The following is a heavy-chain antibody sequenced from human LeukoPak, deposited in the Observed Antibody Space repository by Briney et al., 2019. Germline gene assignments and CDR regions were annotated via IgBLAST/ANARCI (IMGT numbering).Heavy chain of an antibody. Sequence: SETLSLTCAVYGGSFSGYYWSWIRQPPGKGLEWIGEINHSGSTNYNPSLKSRVTISVDTSKNQFSLKLSSVTAADTAVYYCARAGIYVWGSYRSNWFDPWGQGTLVTVSS. V-gene: IGHV4-34*01. CDR1: GGSFSGYY. J-gene: IGHJ5*02. D-gene: IGHD3-16*02. CDR2: INHSGST. CDR3: ARAGIYVWGSYRSNWFDP.